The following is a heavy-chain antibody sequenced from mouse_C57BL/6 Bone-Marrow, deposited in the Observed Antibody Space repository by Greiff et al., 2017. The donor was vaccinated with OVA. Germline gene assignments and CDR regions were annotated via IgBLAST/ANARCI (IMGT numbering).Heavy chain of an antibody. J-gene: IGHJ1*03. D-gene: IGHD1-1*01. CDR3: ATAVVATDWYFDV. V-gene: IGHV14-2*01. CDR2: IDPEDGET. Sequence: VQLQQSGAELVKPGASVKLSCTASGFNIKDYYMHWVKQRTEQGLEWIGRIDPEDGETKYAPKFQGKATITADTSSNTAYLQLSSLTSEDTAVYYWATAVVATDWYFDVWGTGTTVTVSS. CDR1: GFNIKDYY.